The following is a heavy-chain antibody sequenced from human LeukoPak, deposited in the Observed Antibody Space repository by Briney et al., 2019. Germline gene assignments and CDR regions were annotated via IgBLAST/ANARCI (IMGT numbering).Heavy chain of an antibody. CDR2: INHSGST. CDR1: GGSFSGYY. J-gene: IGHJ4*02. CDR3: ARQERITMVRGVLPYFDY. V-gene: IGHV4-34*01. Sequence: SETLSLTCAVYGGSFSGYYWSWIRQPPGKGLEWIGEINHSGSTNYNPSLKSRVTISVDTSKNQFSLKLSSVTAADTAVYYCARQERITMVRGVLPYFDYWGQGTLVTVSS. D-gene: IGHD3-10*01.